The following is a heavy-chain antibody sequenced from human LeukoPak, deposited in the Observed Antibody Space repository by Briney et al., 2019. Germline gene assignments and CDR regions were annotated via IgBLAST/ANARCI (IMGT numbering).Heavy chain of an antibody. CDR3: AKGYSSSWAHDAFDI. V-gene: IGHV3-9*03. Sequence: GGSLRLSCAASGFTFDDYAMHWVRQAPGKGLEWVSGISWNSGSIGYADSVKGRFTISRDNAKNSLYLQMNSLRAEDMALYYCAKGYSSSWAHDAFDIWGQGTMVTVSS. D-gene: IGHD6-13*01. J-gene: IGHJ3*02. CDR1: GFTFDDYA. CDR2: ISWNSGSI.